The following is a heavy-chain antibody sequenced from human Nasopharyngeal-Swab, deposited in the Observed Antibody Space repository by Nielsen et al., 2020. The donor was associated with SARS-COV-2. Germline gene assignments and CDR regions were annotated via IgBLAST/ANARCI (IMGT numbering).Heavy chain of an antibody. D-gene: IGHD6-19*01. V-gene: IGHV3-7*03. CDR2: IKQDGSER. J-gene: IGHJ4*02. Sequence: GESLKISCAAFGFNFNNYWMSWVRQAPGKGLEWVANIKQDGSERHYLESVRGRFTISRDNAKNSVFLQINNLRAEDTAVYYCTKDHVRGWQLDSWGQGTLVTVSS. CDR1: GFNFNNYW. CDR3: TKDHVRGWQLDS.